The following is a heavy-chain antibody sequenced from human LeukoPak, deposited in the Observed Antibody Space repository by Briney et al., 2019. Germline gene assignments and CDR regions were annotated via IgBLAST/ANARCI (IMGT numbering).Heavy chain of an antibody. CDR3: ARVISGSYSPGWFDP. D-gene: IGHD1-26*01. Sequence: QPGGSLRLSCAASGFTVSSNYMSWVRQAPGKGLEWVSVIYSSGSTYYADSVKGRFTISRDNSKNTLYLQMNSLRAEDTAVYYCARVISGSYSPGWFDPWGQGTLVTVSS. V-gene: IGHV3-53*01. CDR2: IYSSGST. J-gene: IGHJ5*02. CDR1: GFTVSSNY.